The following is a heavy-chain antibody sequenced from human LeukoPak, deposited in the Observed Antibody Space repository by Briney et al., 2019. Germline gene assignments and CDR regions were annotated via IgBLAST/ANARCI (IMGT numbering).Heavy chain of an antibody. CDR3: ARDDYGDHKFDY. Sequence: GGSLRLSCAASGFTFSSYAMNWVRQAPGKGLEWVANIKQDGSEKYYVDSVKGRFTISRDNAKNSLYLQMNSLRAEDTAVYYCARDDYGDHKFDYWGQGPLVTVSS. D-gene: IGHD4-17*01. CDR2: IKQDGSEK. CDR1: GFTFSSYA. J-gene: IGHJ4*02. V-gene: IGHV3-7*01.